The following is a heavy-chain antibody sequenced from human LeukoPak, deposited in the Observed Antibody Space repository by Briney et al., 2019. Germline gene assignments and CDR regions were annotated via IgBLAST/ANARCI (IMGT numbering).Heavy chain of an antibody. J-gene: IGHJ4*02. D-gene: IGHD3-10*01. CDR1: GFSLSTRGMC. V-gene: IGHV2-70*11. Sequence: SGPALVKPTPTLTLTCSFSGFSLSTRGMCVSWIRQPPGKALEWLSRIDWDDDKYYSTSLKTRLTISKDTSKNQVVLAMTNMDPVDTATYYCARTYYYGSGSYYQGPYYFDYWGQGTLVTASS. CDR3: ARTYYYGSGSYYQGPYYFDY. CDR2: IDWDDDK.